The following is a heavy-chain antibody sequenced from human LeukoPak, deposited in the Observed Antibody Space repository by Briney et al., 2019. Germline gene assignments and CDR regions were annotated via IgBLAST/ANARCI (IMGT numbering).Heavy chain of an antibody. CDR1: GVSISSSSHY. J-gene: IGHJ4*02. V-gene: IGHV4-39*07. CDR3: AGRSGCYYRDFDY. CDR2: TSYSGST. D-gene: IGHD1-26*01. Sequence: PSETLPLTCTVSGVSISSSSHYWGWIRQPPGKGLEWIRSTSYSGSTYYNPSLKSRVTISVDTSKNQFSLKLSSVTAADTAVYYCAGRSGCYYRDFDYWGQGTLVTVSS.